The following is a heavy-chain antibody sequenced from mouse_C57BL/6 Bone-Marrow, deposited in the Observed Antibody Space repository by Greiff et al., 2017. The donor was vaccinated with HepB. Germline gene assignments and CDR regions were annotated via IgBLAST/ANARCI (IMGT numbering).Heavy chain of an antibody. D-gene: IGHD2-4*01. J-gene: IGHJ2*01. CDR2: ISYDGSN. CDR1: GYSITSGYY. Sequence: ESGPGLVKPSQSLSLTCSVTGYSITSGYYWNWIRQFPGNKLEWMGYISYDGSNNYNPSLKNRISITRDTSKNQFFLKLNSVTTEDTATYYCARDARSFYYDYDYWGQGTTLTVSS. CDR3: ARDARSFYYDYDY. V-gene: IGHV3-6*01.